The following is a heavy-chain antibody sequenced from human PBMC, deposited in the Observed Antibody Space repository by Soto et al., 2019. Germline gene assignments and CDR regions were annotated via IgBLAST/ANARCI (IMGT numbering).Heavy chain of an antibody. V-gene: IGHV3-23*01. Sequence: EVQLLESGGGLVQPGGSLRLSCVASRFDFSSYEMSWVRQAAGKGLEWVSRVSLTGDRTNYAGSVKGRFTVSRDNFKNALYLEMDSLRPDDTAIYYCARGGGYCTPTSCASVSWGRGTPVTVSS. D-gene: IGHD2-8*01. CDR1: RFDFSSYE. CDR3: ARGGGYCTPTSCASVS. CDR2: VSLTGDRT. J-gene: IGHJ5*02.